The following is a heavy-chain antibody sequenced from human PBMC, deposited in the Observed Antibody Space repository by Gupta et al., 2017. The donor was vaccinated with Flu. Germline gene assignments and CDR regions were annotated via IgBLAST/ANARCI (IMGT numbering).Heavy chain of an antibody. CDR1: GFTFSDYY. V-gene: IGHV3-11*05. CDR2: IGGTTSYI. Sequence: QVQLVESGGGLVKPGGSLRLSCAASGFTFSDYYMNWIRQAPGKGLEWVSYIGGTTSYINYADSVKGRFTVSRDNAKNSLYLQMNSLRAEDTAVYYCVRGTVERAAWFDPWGQGTLVTVSS. D-gene: IGHD6-19*01. J-gene: IGHJ5*02. CDR3: VRGTVERAAWFDP.